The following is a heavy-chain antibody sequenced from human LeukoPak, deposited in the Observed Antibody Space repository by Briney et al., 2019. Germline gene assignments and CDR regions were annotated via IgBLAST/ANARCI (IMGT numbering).Heavy chain of an antibody. CDR1: GGSISSYY. J-gene: IGHJ2*01. Sequence: SETLSLTCTVSGGSISSYYWSWIRQPAGKGLEWIGRIYTSGSTNYNPSLKSRVTISVDTSKNQFSLKLSSVTAADTAVYYCARMGRGLGVRGAARYFDLWGRGTLVTVSS. CDR3: ARMGRGLGVRGAARYFDL. D-gene: IGHD3-10*01. V-gene: IGHV4-4*07. CDR2: IYTSGST.